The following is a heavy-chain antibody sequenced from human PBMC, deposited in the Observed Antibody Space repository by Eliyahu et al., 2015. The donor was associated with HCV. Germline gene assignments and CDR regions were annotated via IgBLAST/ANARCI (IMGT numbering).Heavy chain of an antibody. Sequence: EVQLVESGGGLVQPGGSLGLSCAASGFTFSWXXMXXVRQXPGKGLEGVANIKQDGSEKYYVDFVKGRFAISRDNAKNSLYLQMNSLRAEDTAVYYCARVLCSGGSCFDYYYYGLDVWGPGTTVTVSS. CDR1: GFTFSWXX. CDR3: ARVLCSGGSCFDYYYYGLDV. CDR2: IKQDGSEK. V-gene: IGHV3-7*01. J-gene: IGHJ6*02. D-gene: IGHD2-15*01.